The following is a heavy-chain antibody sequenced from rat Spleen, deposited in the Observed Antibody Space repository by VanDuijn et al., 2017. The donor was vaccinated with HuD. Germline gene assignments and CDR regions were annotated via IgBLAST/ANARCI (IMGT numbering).Heavy chain of an antibody. CDR3: ARHGYNHHMDA. Sequence: EVQLVESGGGLVQPGGSLKLSCVASGFTFSDYGMNWIRQAPGKGLEWVSYISSNSGTIYYADTVKGRFTISRDNAKNTLYLQLSSLRSEDTALYYCARHGYNHHMDAWGQGASVTVSS. CDR2: ISSNSGTI. J-gene: IGHJ4*01. D-gene: IGHD1-9*01. V-gene: IGHV5-34*01. CDR1: GFTFSDYG.